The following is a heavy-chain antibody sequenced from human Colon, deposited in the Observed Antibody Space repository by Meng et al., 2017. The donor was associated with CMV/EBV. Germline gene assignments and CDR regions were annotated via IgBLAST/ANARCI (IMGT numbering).Heavy chain of an antibody. CDR2: ISTQTLTT. V-gene: IGHV3-48*03. D-gene: IGHD2-21*02. CDR1: GFALSNYE. CDR3: ARSLRGDPVFDY. Sequence: GESLKISCVVSGFALSNYEMHWVRQAPGKGLEWVSHISTQTLTTDYADSVKGRFNISRDNAKNSLYLQMNSLRAEDTAVYYCARSLRGDPVFDYWGQGTLVTVSS. J-gene: IGHJ4*02.